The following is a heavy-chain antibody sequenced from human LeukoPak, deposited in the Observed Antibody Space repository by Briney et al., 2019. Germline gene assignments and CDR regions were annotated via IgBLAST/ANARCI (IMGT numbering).Heavy chain of an antibody. D-gene: IGHD2-15*01. J-gene: IGHJ5*02. V-gene: IGHV1-2*02. Sequence: ASVKVSCKASGYTFTGYYMHWVRQAPGQGLEWMGWINPNSGGTNYAQKFQGRVTMTRDTSISTAYMELSRLRSDDTAVYCCARDSRYCSGGSCFFWFDPWGQGTLVTVSS. CDR1: GYTFTGYY. CDR3: ARDSRYCSGGSCFFWFDP. CDR2: INPNSGGT.